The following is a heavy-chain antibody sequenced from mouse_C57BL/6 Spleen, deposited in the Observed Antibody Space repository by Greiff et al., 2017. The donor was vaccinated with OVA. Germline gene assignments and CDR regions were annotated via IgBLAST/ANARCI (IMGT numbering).Heavy chain of an antibody. CDR3: GRDDYDDEGWFAY. CDR2: ISDGGSYT. J-gene: IGHJ3*01. Sequence: EVQLVESGGGLVKPGASLKLSCAASGFTFSSYAMSWVRQTPEKRLEWVATISDGGSYTYYPDNVKGRFTISRDKAKNNRYLQMSHLKSEDTAMYYGGRDDYDDEGWFAYWGKGTLVTVSA. CDR1: GFTFSSYA. V-gene: IGHV5-4*01. D-gene: IGHD2-4*01.